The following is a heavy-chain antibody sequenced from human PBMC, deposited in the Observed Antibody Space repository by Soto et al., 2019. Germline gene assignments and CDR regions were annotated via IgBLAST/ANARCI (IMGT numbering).Heavy chain of an antibody. V-gene: IGHV1-18*01. CDR2: IGAYIGKT. D-gene: IGHD6-19*01. CDR3: ARCYCSVGSCFTCWHFDL. Sequence: QGQLVQSGAEVRKPGASVKVSCQASGYIFNNYGLSWVRQVPGQGLEWVGWIGAYIGKTDYGQKFRDRVTITADPPTNTAYMELRSLTSDDSAFYYCARCYCSVGSCFTCWHFDLWGRGTLVTVSS. J-gene: IGHJ2*01. CDR1: GYIFNNYG.